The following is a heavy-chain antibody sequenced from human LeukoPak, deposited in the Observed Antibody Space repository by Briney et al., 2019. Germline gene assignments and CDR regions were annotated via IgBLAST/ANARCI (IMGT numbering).Heavy chain of an antibody. Sequence: SETLSLTCTVAGGSIASYYWRWDRQPPGKGLEWIGYIYYSGITNYNPSLKSRVTISVDTSKNQFSLKLSSVTAADTAVYYCARHVIVRGGYFDYWGQGTLVTVSS. CDR1: GGSIASYY. CDR3: ARHVIVRGGYFDY. J-gene: IGHJ4*02. CDR2: IYYSGIT. V-gene: IGHV4-59*08. D-gene: IGHD3-10*02.